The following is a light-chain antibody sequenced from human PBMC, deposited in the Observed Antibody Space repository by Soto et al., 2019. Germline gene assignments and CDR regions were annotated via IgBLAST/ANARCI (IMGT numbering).Light chain of an antibody. CDR1: QDIKYY. V-gene: IGKV1-17*03. CDR3: LQHKSYPLT. Sequence: DIQMTQSPSAMAASVGDRVTINCRASQDIKYYLAWFQQKPGKVPKRLIYSASSLQSGVPSRCIGSGSGTKFTLAISGLQPEDSATYYCLQHKSYPLTLGGGTKVEIK. CDR2: SAS. J-gene: IGKJ4*01.